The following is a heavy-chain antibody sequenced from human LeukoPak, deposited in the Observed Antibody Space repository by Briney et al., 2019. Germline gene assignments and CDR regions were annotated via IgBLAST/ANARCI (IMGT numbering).Heavy chain of an antibody. CDR1: GFTFSNYA. CDR3: AKGDHDSNGLFDY. Sequence: GGSLRLSCAVSGFTFSNYAMNWVRQAPGKGLEWVSDISGSGGTTSYADSVKGRFTLSRDNSKNTLYLQMNSLRAEDTAVYYCAKGDHDSNGLFDYWGQGTLVTVSS. D-gene: IGHD3-22*01. V-gene: IGHV3-23*01. CDR2: ISGSGGTT. J-gene: IGHJ4*02.